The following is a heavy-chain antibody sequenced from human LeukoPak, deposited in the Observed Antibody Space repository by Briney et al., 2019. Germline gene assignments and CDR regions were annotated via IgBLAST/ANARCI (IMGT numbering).Heavy chain of an antibody. CDR3: ARGGVFDYYYDGMDV. V-gene: IGHV3-33*01. CDR2: IWYDGSKE. CDR1: GFTFSSYG. Sequence: GGSLRLSCVASGFTFSSYGMHWVRQAPGKGLEWVAVIWYDGSKEYYADSLKGRFTISRDNSKNTLYLQMNSLRVEDTAVYYCARGGVFDYYYDGMDVWGQGTTVTVSS. J-gene: IGHJ6*02. D-gene: IGHD3-10*01.